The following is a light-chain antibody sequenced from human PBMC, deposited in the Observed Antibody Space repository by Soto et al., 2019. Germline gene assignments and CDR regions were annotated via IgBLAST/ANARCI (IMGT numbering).Light chain of an antibody. CDR2: DAS. J-gene: IGKJ4*01. CDR1: QSISTY. V-gene: IGKV1-39*01. CDR3: QQSYSIPVT. Sequence: DLQMTQSPSFLSASVGDRVTIPCRASQSISTYLNWYQWKPGKTPKLLINDASTLRSGVPSRFSGSGSGTDFTLTISSLQPEDLAIYYCQQSYSIPVTFGGGTKVEIK.